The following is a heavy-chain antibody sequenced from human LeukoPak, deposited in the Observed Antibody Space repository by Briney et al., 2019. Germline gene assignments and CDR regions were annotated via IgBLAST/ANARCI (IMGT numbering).Heavy chain of an antibody. V-gene: IGHV3-48*04. J-gene: IGHJ4*02. CDR1: GFTFSSYS. CDR2: ISSSSAI. Sequence: PGGSLRLSCAASGFTFSSYSMNWVRQAPGKGLEWVSHISSSSAIYYADSVKGRFTISRDNAKNSLYLQMNSLRAEDTAVYFCAREAAAGTWGQGTLVTVSS. CDR3: AREAAAGT. D-gene: IGHD6-13*01.